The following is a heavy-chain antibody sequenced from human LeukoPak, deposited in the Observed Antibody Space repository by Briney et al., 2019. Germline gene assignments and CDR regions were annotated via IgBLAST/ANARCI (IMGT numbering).Heavy chain of an antibody. J-gene: IGHJ3*02. Sequence: SETLSLTCTVSGGSISSYYWSWIRQPAGKGLEWIGRIYTSGSTNYNPSLKSRVTMSVDTSKNQFSLKLSSVTAADTAVYYCARDIVVVPAANMDAFDIWGQGTMVTVSS. CDR1: GGSISSYY. CDR2: IYTSGST. CDR3: ARDIVVVPAANMDAFDI. V-gene: IGHV4-4*07. D-gene: IGHD2-2*01.